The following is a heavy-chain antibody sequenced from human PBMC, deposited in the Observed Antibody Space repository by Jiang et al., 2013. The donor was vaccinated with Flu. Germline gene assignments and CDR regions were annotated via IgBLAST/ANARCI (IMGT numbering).Heavy chain of an antibody. CDR3: RSQVGTPIPDY. CDR2: ISASGGDT. D-gene: IGHD1-26*01. Sequence: VQLVESGGGLVQPGGSLKLSCAASGFTFSNYAMSWVRQAPGKGLEWVSIISASGGDTYYVESVKGRFTISRDNSKNTLYLQMNVLRAEDTAIYYCRSQVGTPIPDYWGQGTLVTVSS. V-gene: IGHV3-23*04. J-gene: IGHJ4*02. CDR1: GFTFSNYA.